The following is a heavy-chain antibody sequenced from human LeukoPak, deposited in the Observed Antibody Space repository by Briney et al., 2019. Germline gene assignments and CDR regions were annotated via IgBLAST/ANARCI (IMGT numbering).Heavy chain of an antibody. Sequence: PSETLSLTCTVSGGSISSSSYYWGWIRQPPGKGLEWIGSIYYSGSTYYNPSLKSRVTISVDTSKNQFSLKLSSVTAADTAVYYCARLRKGLWRAVDYWGQGTLVTVSS. D-gene: IGHD3-10*01. CDR2: IYYSGST. V-gene: IGHV4-39*01. CDR3: ARLRKGLWRAVDY. CDR1: GGSISSSSYY. J-gene: IGHJ4*02.